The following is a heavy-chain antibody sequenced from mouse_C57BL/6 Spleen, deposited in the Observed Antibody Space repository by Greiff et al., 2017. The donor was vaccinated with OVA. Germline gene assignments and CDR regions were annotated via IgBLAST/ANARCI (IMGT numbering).Heavy chain of an antibody. V-gene: IGHV5-17*01. Sequence: EVKVVESGGGLVKPGGSLKLSCAASGFTFSDYGMHWVRQAPEKGLEWVAYISSGSSTIYYADTVKGRFTISRDNAKNTLFLQMTSLRSEDTAMYYCARRYSNYLYAMDYWGQGTSVTVSS. CDR1: GFTFSDYG. D-gene: IGHD2-5*01. CDR2: ISSGSSTI. J-gene: IGHJ4*01. CDR3: ARRYSNYLYAMDY.